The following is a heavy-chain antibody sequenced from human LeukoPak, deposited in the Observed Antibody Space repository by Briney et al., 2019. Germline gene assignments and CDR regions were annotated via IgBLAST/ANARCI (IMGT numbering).Heavy chain of an antibody. D-gene: IGHD6-6*01. V-gene: IGHV3-23*01. Sequence: GGSLRLSCAAPGFTFSSYAMSWVRQAPGKGLEWVSAISGSGGSTYYADSVKGRFTISRDNSKNTLYLQMNSLRAEDTAVYYCAKDLIAAQWFDPWGQGTLVTVSS. CDR1: GFTFSSYA. CDR3: AKDLIAAQWFDP. J-gene: IGHJ5*02. CDR2: ISGSGGST.